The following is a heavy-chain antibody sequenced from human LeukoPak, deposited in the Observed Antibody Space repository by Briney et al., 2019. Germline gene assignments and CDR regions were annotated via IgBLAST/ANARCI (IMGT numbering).Heavy chain of an antibody. Sequence: GGSLRLSCAVFEFTVSSNYMSWVRQAPGKGLEWVSVIYSGAGTHYADSVKGRFTISRDNSKNTLYLQMNSLRVEDTAVYYCARGSSGYSFDYWGHGTLVTVSS. CDR3: ARGSSGYSFDY. CDR1: EFTVSSNY. CDR2: IYSGAGT. V-gene: IGHV3-53*01. J-gene: IGHJ4*01. D-gene: IGHD3-22*01.